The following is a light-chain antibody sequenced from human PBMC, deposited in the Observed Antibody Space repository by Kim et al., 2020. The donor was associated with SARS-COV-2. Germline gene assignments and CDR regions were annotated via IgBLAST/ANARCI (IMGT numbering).Light chain of an antibody. CDR2: GAS. Sequence: SPGESASLSCKASQSISSNFLAWYQQKPGQAPRLLVYGASSRATGIPDRFSGSGSGTDFTLTISRLEADDFAVYYCQQYESSPRTFGQGTKVDIK. CDR3: QQYESSPRT. CDR1: QSISSNF. V-gene: IGKV3-20*01. J-gene: IGKJ1*01.